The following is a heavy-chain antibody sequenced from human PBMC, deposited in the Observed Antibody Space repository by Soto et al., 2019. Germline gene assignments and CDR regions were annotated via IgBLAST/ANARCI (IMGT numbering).Heavy chain of an antibody. CDR2: INPNSGGT. CDR1: GYTFTGYY. V-gene: IGHV1-2*02. D-gene: IGHD6-13*01. Sequence: ASVKVSCKASGYTFTGYYMHWVLQAPGQGLEWMGWINPNSGGTNYAQKFQGRVTMTRDTSISTAYMELSRLRSDDTAVYYCASPLSSSWALDYWGQGTLVTVSS. CDR3: ASPLSSSWALDY. J-gene: IGHJ4*02.